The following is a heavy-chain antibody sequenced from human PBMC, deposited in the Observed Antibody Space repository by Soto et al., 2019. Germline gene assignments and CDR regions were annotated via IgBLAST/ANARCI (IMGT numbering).Heavy chain of an antibody. V-gene: IGHV3-21*01. CDR2: ISSSSSYI. CDR3: ARDPSSWSYYYYGMDV. CDR1: GFTFSSYS. D-gene: IGHD6-13*01. J-gene: IGHJ6*02. Sequence: PGGSLRLSCAASGFTFSSYSMNWVRQAPGKGLEWVSSISSSSSYIYYADSVKGRFTISRDNAKNSLYLQMNSLRAEDTAVYYCARDPSSWSYYYYGMDVWGQGTTVTVSS.